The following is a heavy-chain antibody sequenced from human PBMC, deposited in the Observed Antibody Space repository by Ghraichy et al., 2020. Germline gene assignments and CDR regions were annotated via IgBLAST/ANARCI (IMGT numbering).Heavy chain of an antibody. CDR3: ARESDGYNTNDY. CDR2: IYYSGST. CDR1: GGSVSSGSYY. Sequence: SETLSLTCTVSGGSVSSGSYYWSWIRQPPGKGLEWIGYIYYSGSTNYNPSLKSRVTISVDTSKNQFSLKLSSVTAADTAVYYCARESDGYNTNDYWGQGTLVTVSS. J-gene: IGHJ4*02. V-gene: IGHV4-61*01. D-gene: IGHD5-24*01.